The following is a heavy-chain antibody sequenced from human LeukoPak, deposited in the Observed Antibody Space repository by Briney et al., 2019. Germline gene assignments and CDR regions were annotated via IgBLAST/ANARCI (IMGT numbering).Heavy chain of an antibody. J-gene: IGHJ4*02. CDR1: GFTFSDYY. CDR3: ARDGQDIVVVPAANESYYFDY. V-gene: IGHV3-11*06. CDR2: ISSSSSYT. D-gene: IGHD2-2*01. Sequence: GGSLRLSCAASGFTFSDYYMSWIRQAPGKGLEWVSYISSSSSYTNYADSVKGRFTISRDNAKNSLYLQMNSLRAEDTAVYYCARDGQDIVVVPAANESYYFDYWGQGTLVTVSS.